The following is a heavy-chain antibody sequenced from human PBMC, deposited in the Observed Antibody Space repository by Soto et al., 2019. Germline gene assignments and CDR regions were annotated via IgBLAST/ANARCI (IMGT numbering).Heavy chain of an antibody. CDR3: ATSLWFGTQPEI. CDR2: ISPSGTT. V-gene: IGHV4-34*01. Sequence: TLSLTCGVYDGSFSNNYWTWFRQPPGKGLEWIGEISPSGTTKYIPPLKSRVTISLDTSKMHSSLKVTSVTAADTAVYYCATSLWFGTQPEIWGQGTLVTVSS. J-gene: IGHJ4*02. CDR1: DGSFSNNY. D-gene: IGHD3-10*01.